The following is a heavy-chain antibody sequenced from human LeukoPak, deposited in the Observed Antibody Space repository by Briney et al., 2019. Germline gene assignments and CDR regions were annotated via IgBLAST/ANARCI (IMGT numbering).Heavy chain of an antibody. V-gene: IGHV4-34*01. Sequence: SETLSLTCAVYGGSFSGYYWSWIRQPPGKGLEWIGEINHSGSTNYNPSLKSRVTISVDTSKSQFSLKLSSVTAADTAVYYCARGRSGGSYYYYYGMDVWGQGTTVTVSS. D-gene: IGHD2-15*01. J-gene: IGHJ6*02. CDR1: GGSFSGYY. CDR3: ARGRSGGSYYYYYGMDV. CDR2: INHSGST.